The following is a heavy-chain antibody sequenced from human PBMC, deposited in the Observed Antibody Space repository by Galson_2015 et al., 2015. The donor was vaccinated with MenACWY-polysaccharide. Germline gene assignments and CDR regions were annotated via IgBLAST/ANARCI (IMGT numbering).Heavy chain of an antibody. Sequence: SVKVSCKASGSTFTSYAMNWVRQAPGQGLEWMGWINTNTGNPTYAQGFTGRVVFSLDTSVSTAYLQISSLKAEDTAVYYCARDPKQEVITVPTGRFDYWGQGTLVTVSS. CDR3: ARDPKQEVITVPTGRFDY. CDR1: GSTFTSYA. V-gene: IGHV7-4-1*02. J-gene: IGHJ4*02. D-gene: IGHD4-17*01. CDR2: INTNTGNP.